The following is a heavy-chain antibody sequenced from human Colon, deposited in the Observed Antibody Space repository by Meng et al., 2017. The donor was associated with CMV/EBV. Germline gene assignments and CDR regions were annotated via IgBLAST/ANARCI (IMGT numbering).Heavy chain of an antibody. D-gene: IGHD1-14*01. Sequence: LSLTCATSGFTFTDYSLNWVRQAPGKGLEWVSSISSRSTYISYADSVKGRFTVSRDDAKNSLYLQMDSLRAEDTAVYYCARAPGNYLSPYYFDFWGQGTLVTVSS. V-gene: IGHV3-21*01. J-gene: IGHJ4*02. CDR3: ARAPGNYLSPYYFDF. CDR1: GFTFTDYS. CDR2: ISSRSTYI.